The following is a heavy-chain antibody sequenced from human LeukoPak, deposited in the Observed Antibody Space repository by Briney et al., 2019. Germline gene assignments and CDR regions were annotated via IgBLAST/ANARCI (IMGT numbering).Heavy chain of an antibody. V-gene: IGHV1-69*13. CDR3: ARDPLWFGELLNAFDI. CDR1: GGTFRSYA. D-gene: IGHD3-10*01. CDR2: IIPIFGTA. Sequence: GASVKVSCKASGGTFRSYAISWVRQAPGQGLAWMGGIIPIFGTANYPQKFQGRVTITADESTSKAYMELSSLGSEDTAVYYCARDPLWFGELLNAFDIWGQGTMVTVSS. J-gene: IGHJ3*02.